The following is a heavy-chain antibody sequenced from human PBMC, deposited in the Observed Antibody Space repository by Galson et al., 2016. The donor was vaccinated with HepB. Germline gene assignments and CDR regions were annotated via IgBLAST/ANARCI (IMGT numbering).Heavy chain of an antibody. CDR1: GYTFTYHS. CDR3: ARDLGVPGSPLDN. CDR2: INAGSGHT. D-gene: IGHD6-19*01. J-gene: IGHJ4*02. V-gene: IGHV1-3*01. Sequence: SVKVSCKASGYTFTYHSMHWVRQAPGQRLEWMGWINAGSGHTKYSQKFQGRVTITRDTSANTAYMVLSSLRSEDTTVYYCARDLGVPGSPLDNWGQGTLVTASS.